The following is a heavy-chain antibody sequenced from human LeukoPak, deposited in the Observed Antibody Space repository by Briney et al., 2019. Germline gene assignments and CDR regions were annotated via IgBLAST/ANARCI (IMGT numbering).Heavy chain of an antibody. CDR1: GYTFTSYA. Sequence: ASVKVSCKASGYTFTSYAMHRVRQAPGQRLEWMGWINAGNGNTKYSQKFQGRVTITRDTSASTAYMELSSLRSEDTAVYYCARDPTGITIFGVVIGWFDPWGQGTLVTVSS. V-gene: IGHV1-3*01. J-gene: IGHJ5*02. CDR2: INAGNGNT. CDR3: ARDPTGITIFGVVIGWFDP. D-gene: IGHD3-3*01.